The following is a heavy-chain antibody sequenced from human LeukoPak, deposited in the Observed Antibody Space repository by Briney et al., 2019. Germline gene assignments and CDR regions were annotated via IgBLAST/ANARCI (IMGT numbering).Heavy chain of an antibody. D-gene: IGHD5-24*01. Sequence: PSETLSLTCKVSGYPIGLDYYWVWIRQAPGRGLQWIGGFHRGRIQYNSALKSRVTISIDSSKNQSPLRMWPVTAADTAFYFCARAPSSYESGNGYPNLGWLDPWGQGALVTVSS. CDR1: GYPIGLDYY. V-gene: IGHV4-38-2*02. CDR2: FHRGRI. CDR3: ARAPSSYESGNGYPNLGWLDP. J-gene: IGHJ5*02.